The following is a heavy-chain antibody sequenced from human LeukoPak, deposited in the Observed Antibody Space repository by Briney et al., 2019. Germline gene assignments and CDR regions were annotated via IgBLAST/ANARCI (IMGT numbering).Heavy chain of an antibody. Sequence: SETLSLTCAVYGGSFSGYYWSWIRQPPGKGLEWIGEINHSGSTNYNPSLKSRVTISVDTSKNQFSLKLSSVTAADTAVYYFARCVGATPLDYWGQGTLVTVSS. J-gene: IGHJ4*02. CDR2: INHSGST. D-gene: IGHD1-26*01. CDR1: GGSFSGYY. CDR3: ARCVGATPLDY. V-gene: IGHV4-34*01.